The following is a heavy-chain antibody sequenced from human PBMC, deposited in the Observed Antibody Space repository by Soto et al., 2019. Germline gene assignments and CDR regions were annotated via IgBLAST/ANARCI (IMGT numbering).Heavy chain of an antibody. CDR3: ARDLRITMLRGPSPGY. CDR2: IWYDGGNK. V-gene: IGHV3-33*01. J-gene: IGHJ4*02. CDR1: GFTFSSYC. Sequence: GGSLRLSCAASGFTFSSYCMHWVRQAPGKGLEWVALIWYDGGNKYYADSVKGRFTISRDNSKNTLYLQMNSLRAEDTAVYYCARDLRITMLRGPSPGYWGQGTLVTVSS. D-gene: IGHD3-10*01.